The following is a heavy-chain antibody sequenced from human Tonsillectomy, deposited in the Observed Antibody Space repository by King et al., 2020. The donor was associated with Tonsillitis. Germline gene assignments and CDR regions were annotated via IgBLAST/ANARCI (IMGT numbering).Heavy chain of an antibody. CDR1: GGSISNYY. V-gene: IGHV4-59*08. CDR2: IHYSGST. J-gene: IGHJ2*01. CDR3: ATPITSYWNFDL. Sequence: QLQESGPGLVKPSETLSLTCTVSGGSISNYYLNWIRQPPGKGLEWIGFIHYSGSTNYNPSLRSRVSMSADTSKNQFSLRLTSVTAADTAVYFCATPITSYWNFDLWGRGTLVTVSS.